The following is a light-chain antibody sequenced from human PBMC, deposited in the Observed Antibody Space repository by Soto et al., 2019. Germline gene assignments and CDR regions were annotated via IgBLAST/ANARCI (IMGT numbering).Light chain of an antibody. CDR2: EVS. J-gene: IGLJ1*01. Sequence: QSVLTQPASVSGSPGQSITISCTGTSSDVGGYNYVSWYQQHPGKAPELMIYEVSNRPSRVSNRFSGSKSGNTASLTLSGLQPEDEADYYCSSYTRSSTSYVFGTGTKVTAL. CDR3: SSYTRSSTSYV. CDR1: SSDVGGYNY. V-gene: IGLV2-14*01.